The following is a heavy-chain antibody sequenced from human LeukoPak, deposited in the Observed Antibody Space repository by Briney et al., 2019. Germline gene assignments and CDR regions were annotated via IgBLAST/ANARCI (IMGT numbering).Heavy chain of an antibody. CDR3: ARRGSSSSWYDYYYYYMDV. J-gene: IGHJ6*03. V-gene: IGHV4-59*01. CDR2: IYYSGST. CDR1: GGSISSYY. D-gene: IGHD6-13*01. Sequence: SETLSLTCTVSGGSISSYYWSWIRQPPGKGLEWIGYIYYSGSTNYNPSLKSRVTISVDTSKNQFSLKLSSVTAADTAVYYCARRGSSSSWYDYYYYYMDVWGKGTTVTVSS.